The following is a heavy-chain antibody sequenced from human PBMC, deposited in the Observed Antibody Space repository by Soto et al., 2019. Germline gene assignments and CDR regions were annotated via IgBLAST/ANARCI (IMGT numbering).Heavy chain of an antibody. Sequence: SETLSLTCAVYGGSFSGYYWSWIRQPPGKGLEWIGEINHSGSTNYNPSLKSRVTISVDTSKNQFSLKLSSVTAADTAVYYCARVKTTVTTDAFDIWGQGTMVTVSS. V-gene: IGHV4-34*01. CDR3: ARVKTTVTTDAFDI. J-gene: IGHJ3*02. D-gene: IGHD4-17*01. CDR1: GGSFSGYY. CDR2: INHSGST.